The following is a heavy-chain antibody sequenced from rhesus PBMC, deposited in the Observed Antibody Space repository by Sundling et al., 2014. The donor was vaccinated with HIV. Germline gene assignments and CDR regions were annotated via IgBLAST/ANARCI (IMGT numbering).Heavy chain of an antibody. Sequence: EVQLVETGGGLVQPGGSLKLSCAASGFSFSSYGMNWVRQAPGKGPEWVSAVNSGGDSTYYADSVKGRFTISRDNSRNTLSLQMNSLRAEDTAVYYCANENWNYGNYWGQGVLVTVSS. J-gene: IGHJ4*01. V-gene: IGHV3-103*01. CDR1: GFSFSSYG. D-gene: IGHD1-26*01. CDR2: VNSGGDST. CDR3: ANENWNYGNY.